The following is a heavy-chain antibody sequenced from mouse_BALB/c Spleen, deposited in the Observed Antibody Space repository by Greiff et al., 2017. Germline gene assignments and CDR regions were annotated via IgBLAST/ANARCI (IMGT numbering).Heavy chain of an antibody. J-gene: IGHJ4*01. V-gene: IGHV14-3*02. D-gene: IGHD2-4*01. Sequence: EVQLQQSGAELVKPGASVKLSCTASGFNIKDTYMHWVKQRPEQGLEWIGRIDPANGNTKYDPKFQGKATITADTSSNTAYLQLSSLTSEDTAVYYCASTLSTMTYRDAMDYWGQGTSVTVSS. CDR2: IDPANGNT. CDR1: GFNIKDTY. CDR3: ASTLSTMTYRDAMDY.